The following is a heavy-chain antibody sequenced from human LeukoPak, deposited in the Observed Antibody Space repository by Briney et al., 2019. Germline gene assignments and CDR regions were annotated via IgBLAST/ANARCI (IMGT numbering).Heavy chain of an antibody. Sequence: ASVKVSCKASGYTFTGYYLHWVRQAPGQGLEYMGWINPNSGGTGSTQTFQGRVTMTGDTSISTAYMELSRLTSGDTAVYYCARAVQRGANDYWGQGTLVTVSS. CDR3: ARAVQRGANDY. D-gene: IGHD1-26*01. CDR1: GYTFTGYY. V-gene: IGHV1-2*02. CDR2: INPNSGGT. J-gene: IGHJ4*02.